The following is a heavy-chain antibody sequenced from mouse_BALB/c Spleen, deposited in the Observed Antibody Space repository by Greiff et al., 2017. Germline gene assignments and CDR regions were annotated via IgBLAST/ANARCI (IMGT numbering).Heavy chain of an antibody. J-gene: IGHJ3*01. Sequence: EVHLVESGGGLVQPGGSRKLSCAASGFTFSSFGMHWVRQAPEKGLEWVAYISSGSSTIYYADTVKGRFTISRDNPKNTLFLQMTSLRSEDTAMYYCAKLTGTGAWFAYWGQGTLVTVSA. D-gene: IGHD4-1*01. CDR3: AKLTGTGAWFAY. V-gene: IGHV5-17*02. CDR2: ISSGSSTI. CDR1: GFTFSSFG.